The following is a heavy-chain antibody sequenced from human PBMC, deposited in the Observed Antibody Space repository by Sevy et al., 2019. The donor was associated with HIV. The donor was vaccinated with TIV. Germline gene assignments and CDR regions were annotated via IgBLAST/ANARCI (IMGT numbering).Heavy chain of an antibody. CDR2: TYYRSKWYN. CDR1: GDSVSSNSAA. V-gene: IGHV6-1*01. Sequence: QSQTLSLTCAISGDSVSSNSAAWNWIRQSPSRGLEWLGRTYYRSKWYNDYAVSVKSRISIKPDTSKNQFSLQLNSVTPEDTAVYFCATGIPEWELGGHWFDPWGQGTLVTVSS. J-gene: IGHJ5*02. CDR3: ATGIPEWELGGHWFDP. D-gene: IGHD1-26*01.